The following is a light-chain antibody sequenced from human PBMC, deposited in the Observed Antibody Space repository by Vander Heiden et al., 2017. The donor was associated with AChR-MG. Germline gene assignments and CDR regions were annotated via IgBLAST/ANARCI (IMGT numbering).Light chain of an antibody. J-gene: IGKJ1*01. Sequence: IVMTQSPLSLPVTPGEPASFSCRSSQSLLHSSGYNYLNWYLQRPGKAPQLLIYAGSRRATGVPERFSGRGSGTDFTLNISSVQAEDVGAYFCMQGDKTPWTFGEGTKLEVK. CDR3: MQGDKTPWT. CDR2: AGS. CDR1: QSLLHSSGYNY. V-gene: IGKV2-28*01.